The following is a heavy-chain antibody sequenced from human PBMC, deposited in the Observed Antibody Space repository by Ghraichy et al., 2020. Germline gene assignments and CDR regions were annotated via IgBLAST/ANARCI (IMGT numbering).Heavy chain of an antibody. CDR3: ARDIGGDYPGYYYYYYGMDV. D-gene: IGHD4-17*01. Sequence: GGSLRLSCAASGFTFSQYWMHWVRQAPGEGLVWVSRINNDGSTRYADSVKGRFTISRDNAENMLYLQMNSLRADDTAVYYCARDIGGDYPGYYYYYYGMDVWGQGTTVTVSS. J-gene: IGHJ6*02. CDR1: GFTFSQYW. CDR2: INNDGST. V-gene: IGHV3-74*01.